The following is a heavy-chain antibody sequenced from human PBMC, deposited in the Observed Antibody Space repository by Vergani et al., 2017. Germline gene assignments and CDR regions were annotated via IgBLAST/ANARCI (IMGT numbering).Heavy chain of an antibody. Sequence: QVQLVESGGGVVQPGRSLRLSCAASGFTFSSYGMHWVRQAPGKGLEWVAVISYDGSNKYYADSVKGRFTISRDNSKNTLYLQMNSLRAEDTAVYYCAREDSTYYYDSSGLGAFDIWGQGTMVTVSS. CDR3: AREDSTYYYDSSGLGAFDI. J-gene: IGHJ3*02. CDR2: ISYDGSNK. CDR1: GFTFSSYG. V-gene: IGHV3-30*03. D-gene: IGHD3-22*01.